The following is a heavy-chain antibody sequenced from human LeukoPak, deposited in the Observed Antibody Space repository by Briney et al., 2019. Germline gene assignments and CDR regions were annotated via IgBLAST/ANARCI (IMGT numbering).Heavy chain of an antibody. CDR2: IYSGGST. CDR1: GFTVSSNY. D-gene: IGHD3-3*01. J-gene: IGHJ4*02. V-gene: IGHV3-53*01. CDR3: ARDDFWSGYPSDY. Sequence: GGSLRLSCAASGFTVSSNYMSWVRQAPGKGLEWVSVIYSGGSTYYADSVKGRFTISRDNSKNTLYLQMNSMRAEDTAVYYRARDDFWSGYPSDYWGQGTLVTVSS.